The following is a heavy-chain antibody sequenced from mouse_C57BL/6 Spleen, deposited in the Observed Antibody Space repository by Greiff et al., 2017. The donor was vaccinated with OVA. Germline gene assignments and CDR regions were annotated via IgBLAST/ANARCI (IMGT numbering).Heavy chain of an antibody. J-gene: IGHJ2*01. CDR2: ISSGSSTI. D-gene: IGHD2-10*01. V-gene: IGHV5-17*01. CDR3: ARGPHAYFYFDY. CDR1: GFTFSDYG. Sequence: DVQLVESGGGLVKPGGSLKLSCAASGFTFSDYGMHWVRQAPEKGLEWVAYISSGSSTIYYADTVKGRFTISRDNAKNTLFLQMTSLRSEDTAMYYCARGPHAYFYFDYWGQGTTLTVSS.